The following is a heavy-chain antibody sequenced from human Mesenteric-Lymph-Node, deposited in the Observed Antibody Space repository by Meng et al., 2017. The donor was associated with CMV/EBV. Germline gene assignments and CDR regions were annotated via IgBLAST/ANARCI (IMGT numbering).Heavy chain of an antibody. CDR2: IDGDGSGT. CDR1: GFTFSSYG. D-gene: IGHD1-26*01. Sequence: GESLKISCAASGFTFSSYGMSWVRQAPGKGLEWVSRIDGDGSGTTYADSVKARFAISRDNAKNTLYLQMNSLRAEDTAVYYCAREFDWELQYYYYGMDVWGQGTTVTVSS. V-gene: IGHV3-74*01. J-gene: IGHJ6*02. CDR3: AREFDWELQYYYYGMDV.